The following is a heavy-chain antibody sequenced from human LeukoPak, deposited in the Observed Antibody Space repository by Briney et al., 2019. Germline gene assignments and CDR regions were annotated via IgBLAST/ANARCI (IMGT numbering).Heavy chain of an antibody. CDR3: ARETYSNILTGTDY. J-gene: IGHJ4*02. CDR1: GYTFAGYY. Sequence: ASVKVSCKASGYTFAGYYMHWVRQAPGQGLEWMGWISTYDDNIKYAQSLQGRLTLTIDTSTSTAYMELRSLTSDDTAVYYCARETYSNILTGTDYWGPGTLVTVSS. V-gene: IGHV1-18*04. D-gene: IGHD3-9*01. CDR2: ISTYDDNI.